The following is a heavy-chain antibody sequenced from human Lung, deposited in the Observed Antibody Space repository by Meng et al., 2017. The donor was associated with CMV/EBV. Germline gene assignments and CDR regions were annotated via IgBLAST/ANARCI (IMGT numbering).Heavy chain of an antibody. V-gene: IGHV7-4-1*02. J-gene: IGHJ4*02. CDR1: VCSFSSYA. CDR2: GDTNTRST. D-gene: IGHD4-11*01. CDR3: AGDPDTTVGEDFNC. Sequence: QVQLVQSEWELYRSETSVNVAFEEYVCSFSSYAMNWGRKDHVRGLEWMGSGDTNTRSTTNAQHTTGREVIALVTSVSTAYLQMSSLKTDDNAVDYCAGDPDTTVGEDFNCWGQGTLVTVSS.